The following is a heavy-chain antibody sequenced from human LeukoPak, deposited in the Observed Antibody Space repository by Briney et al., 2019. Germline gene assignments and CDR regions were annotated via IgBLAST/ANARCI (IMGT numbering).Heavy chain of an antibody. J-gene: IGHJ3*02. Sequence: GASVKVSCKASGYTFTSYYMHWVRQPPGPGLEWVGIINLSGGSTSYAQQFQGRVTMTRDTSTSTVYMELSSLRSEDTAVYYCARDLGPSQYYYDSSGYYAFDMWGQGTMVTVSS. CDR3: ARDLGPSQYYYDSSGYYAFDM. CDR2: INLSGGST. D-gene: IGHD3-22*01. CDR1: GYTFTSYY. V-gene: IGHV1-46*01.